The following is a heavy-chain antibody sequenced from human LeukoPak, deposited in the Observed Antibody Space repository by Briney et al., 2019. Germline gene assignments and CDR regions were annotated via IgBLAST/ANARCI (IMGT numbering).Heavy chain of an antibody. Sequence: SETLSLTCTVSGGSISSSSYYWGWIRQPPGKGLEWIGSIYYSGSTYYNPSLKSRVTISVDTSKNQFSLKLSSVTAADTAVYYCARMASRKYYYDSSGSEAFDIWGQGTMVTVSS. J-gene: IGHJ3*02. V-gene: IGHV4-39*01. CDR1: GGSISSSSYY. CDR3: ARMASRKYYYDSSGSEAFDI. D-gene: IGHD3-22*01. CDR2: IYYSGST.